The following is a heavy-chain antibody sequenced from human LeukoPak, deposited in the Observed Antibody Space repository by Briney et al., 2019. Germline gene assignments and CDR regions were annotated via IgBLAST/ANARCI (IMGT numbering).Heavy chain of an antibody. J-gene: IGHJ4*02. CDR2: IYHSGST. CDR1: GYSISRGYY. CDR3: ARSTGPSVEAAKAFFGY. V-gene: IGHV4-38-2*01. D-gene: IGHD2-15*01. Sequence: PSETLSLTCAVSGYSISRGYYWGWIRQPPGKGLEWIGRIYHSGSTHYKPSLKRRLTISVDTSKNQFSLKLSSVTAADTAVYYCARSTGPSVEAAKAFFGYWGQGTLVTVSS.